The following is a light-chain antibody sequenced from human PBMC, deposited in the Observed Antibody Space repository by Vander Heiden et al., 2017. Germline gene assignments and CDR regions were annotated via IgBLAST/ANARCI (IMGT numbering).Light chain of an antibody. J-gene: IGKJ3*01. CDR1: QSVKFN. CDR2: GAS. V-gene: IGKV3-15*01. Sequence: EIVMTQSPATLSVSPGERATLSCRASQSVKFNLAWYQQKPGQAPRLLIYGASTRATGIPARFSGSGSGTDFTLTISSLQSEDFAVYYCQQYNNGPPMTFSPGTKVDIK. CDR3: QQYNNGPPMT.